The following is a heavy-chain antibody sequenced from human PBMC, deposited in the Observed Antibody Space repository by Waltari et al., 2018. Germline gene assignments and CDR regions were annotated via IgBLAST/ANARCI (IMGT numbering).Heavy chain of an antibody. D-gene: IGHD4-17*01. CDR1: GCSVHTRTYH. CDR2: IQISGST. V-gene: IGHV4-39*07. Sequence: QPQLQESGPGLEKPSATLSLPCPVSGCSVHTRTYHCAWIPQTPGKGVEWIGSIQISGSTYYNPSRRSRVTMSVDTSNNQFSLKLTSVTAADTAVYYCARQPPTTVPTPRSPFDTWGQGTMVSVSS. CDR3: ARQPPTTVPTPRSPFDT. J-gene: IGHJ3*02.